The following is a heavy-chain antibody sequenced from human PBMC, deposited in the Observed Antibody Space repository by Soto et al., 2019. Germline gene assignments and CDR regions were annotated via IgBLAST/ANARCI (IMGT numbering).Heavy chain of an antibody. CDR1: GSTFTSYG. V-gene: IGHV1-18*01. Sequence: ASVKVYCKTSGSTFTSYGISCVRQTPGEGLEWMGWISAYNGNTNYAQKFQGRVTITRDTSASTAYMELSSLRSEDTAVYYCARDPNLNFIAVAGTPFDHWGQGTLVTVSS. CDR2: ISAYNGNT. J-gene: IGHJ4*02. CDR3: ARDPNLNFIAVAGTPFDH. D-gene: IGHD6-19*01.